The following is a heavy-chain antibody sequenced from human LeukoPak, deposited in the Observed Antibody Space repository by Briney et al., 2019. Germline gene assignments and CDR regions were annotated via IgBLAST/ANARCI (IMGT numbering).Heavy chain of an antibody. CDR1: GGSSSSYY. CDR2: IYYSGST. Sequence: SETLSLTCTVSGGSSSSYYWSWIRQPPGKGLEWIGYIYYSGSTNYNPSLKSRVTISVDTSKNQFSLKLSSVTAADTAVYYCARGYGEYGNWFDPWGQGTLVTVSS. D-gene: IGHD4-17*01. CDR3: ARGYGEYGNWFDP. J-gene: IGHJ5*02. V-gene: IGHV4-59*01.